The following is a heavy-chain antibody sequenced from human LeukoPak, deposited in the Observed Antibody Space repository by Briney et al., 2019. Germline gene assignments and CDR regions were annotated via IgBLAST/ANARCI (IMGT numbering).Heavy chain of an antibody. J-gene: IGHJ4*02. CDR1: GGSISSGGYY. D-gene: IGHD2-2*01. Sequence: SETLSLTCTVSGGSISSGGYYWSWIRQPPGKGLEWIGYIYHSGSTYYNPSLKSRVTISVDRSKNQFSLKLSSVTAADTAVYYCARGDREGCSSTSCFNFDYWGQGTLVTVSS. CDR3: ARGDREGCSSTSCFNFDY. V-gene: IGHV4-30-2*01. CDR2: IYHSGST.